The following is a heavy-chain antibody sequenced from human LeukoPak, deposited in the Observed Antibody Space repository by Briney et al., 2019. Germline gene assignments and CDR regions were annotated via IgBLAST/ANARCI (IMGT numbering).Heavy chain of an antibody. CDR3: ARRRGYYYDSSGYYMRRGFYYFDY. J-gene: IGHJ4*02. V-gene: IGHV4-59*08. CDR2: IYYSGST. D-gene: IGHD3-22*01. CDR1: GGSISSYY. Sequence: SETLSLTCTVSGGSISSYYWSLIRQPPGKGLEWIGYIYYSGSTNYNPSLKSRVTISVDTSKNQFSLKLSSVTAADTAVYYCARRRGYYYDSSGYYMRRGFYYFDYWGQGTLVTVSS.